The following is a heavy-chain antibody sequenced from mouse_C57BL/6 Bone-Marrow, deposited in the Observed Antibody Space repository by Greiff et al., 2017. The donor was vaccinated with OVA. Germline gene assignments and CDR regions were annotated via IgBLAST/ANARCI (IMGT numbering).Heavy chain of an antibody. D-gene: IGHD2-2*01. V-gene: IGHV1-19*01. CDR2: INPYNGCT. CDR3: ARRVGYFPFAY. Sequence: VQLQQSGPVLVKPGASVKMSCKASGYTFTDYSMNWVKQSHGKSLEWIGVINPYNGCTSYNQKFKGKATLTFDNSSSTAYMELNSLTSEDSAVYYCARRVGYFPFAYWGQGTLVTVSA. J-gene: IGHJ3*01. CDR1: GYTFTDYS.